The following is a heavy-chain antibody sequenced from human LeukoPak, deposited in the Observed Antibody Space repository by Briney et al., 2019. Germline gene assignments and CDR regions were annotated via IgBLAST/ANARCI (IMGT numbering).Heavy chain of an antibody. Sequence: PGGSLRLSCAASGFTFSSYAMHWVRQAPGKGLEWVSIISYDGSNKYYADSVKGRFTISRDNSKNTLYLQMNSLRAEDTAVYYCARDPIVGATYPLVPPVCWGQGTLVTVSS. V-gene: IGHV3-30*04. CDR3: ARDPIVGATYPLVPPVC. CDR1: GFTFSSYA. J-gene: IGHJ4*02. D-gene: IGHD1-26*01. CDR2: ISYDGSNK.